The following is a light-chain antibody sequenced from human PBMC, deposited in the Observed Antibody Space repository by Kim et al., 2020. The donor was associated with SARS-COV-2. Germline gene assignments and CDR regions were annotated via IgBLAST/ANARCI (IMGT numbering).Light chain of an antibody. Sequence: APGKTARITCGGNNIGSKSVHWYQQTPGQAPVLVIYYESDRPSGIPERFSGSNSGNTATLTISRVEAGDEADYYCQVWDSSSDPLVFGGGTKLTVL. CDR1: NIGSKS. CDR2: YES. J-gene: IGLJ3*02. CDR3: QVWDSSSDPLV. V-gene: IGLV3-21*04.